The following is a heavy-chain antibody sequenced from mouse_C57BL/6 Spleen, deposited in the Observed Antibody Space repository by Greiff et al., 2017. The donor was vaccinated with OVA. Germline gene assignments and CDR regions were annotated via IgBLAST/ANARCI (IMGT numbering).Heavy chain of an antibody. V-gene: IGHV14-4*01. D-gene: IGHD3-2*02. CDR2: IDPENGDT. CDR3: TTETAQAY. J-gene: IGHJ2*01. CDR1: GFNIKDDY. Sequence: EVQLQQSGAELVRPGASVKLSCTASGFNIKDDYMHWVKQRPEQGLEWIGWIDPENGDTEYASKFQGKATITADTSSNTAYLQLSSLPSEDTDVYYCTTETAQAYWGQGTTLTVSS.